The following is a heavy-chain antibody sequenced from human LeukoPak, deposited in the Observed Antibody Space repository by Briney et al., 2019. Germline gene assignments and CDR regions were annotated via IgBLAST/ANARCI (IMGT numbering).Heavy chain of an antibody. Sequence: PSETLSLTCTVSGASISSYYWSWIRQPPGRGLEWIGYIYYSGSTNYNPSLKSRVTISVDTSKNQFSLKLSSVTAADTAVCYCARHGGYYRRRRFDYWGQGTLVTVSS. CDR3: ARHGGYYRRRRFDY. CDR1: GASISSYY. J-gene: IGHJ4*02. V-gene: IGHV4-59*08. CDR2: IYYSGST. D-gene: IGHD1-14*01.